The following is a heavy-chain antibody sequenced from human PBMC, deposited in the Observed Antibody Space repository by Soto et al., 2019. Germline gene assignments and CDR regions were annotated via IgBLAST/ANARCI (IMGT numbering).Heavy chain of an antibody. CDR2: INHSGST. CDR1: GGSFSSYY. V-gene: IGHV4-34*01. J-gene: IGHJ6*03. D-gene: IGHD3-3*01. CDR3: ARGSNYDFWSGYLYYYYYYMDV. Sequence: PSETLSLTCAFYGGSFSSYYWSWIRQPPGKGLEWIGEINHSGSTNYNPSLKSRVTISVDTSKNQFSLKLSSVTAADTAVYYCARGSNYDFWSGYLYYYYYYMDVWGKGTTVTVSS.